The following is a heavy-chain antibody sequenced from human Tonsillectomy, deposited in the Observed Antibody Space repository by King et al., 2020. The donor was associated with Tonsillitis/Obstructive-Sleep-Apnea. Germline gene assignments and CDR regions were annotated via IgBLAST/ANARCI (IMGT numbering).Heavy chain of an antibody. CDR2: IYGGDSET. D-gene: IGHD3-16*01. CDR3: ARGGGSRSYVDS. Sequence: QLVQSGAQVRKAGESLKISCEASGYLFTNFWIGWVRQMPGKGLEWMGIIYGGDSETKYSPSFEDHVTISADRSSTTAYLQWGRLKASDTAMYFCARGGGSRSYVDSWGQGTLVTVSS. V-gene: IGHV5-51*03. CDR1: GYLFTNFW. J-gene: IGHJ4*02.